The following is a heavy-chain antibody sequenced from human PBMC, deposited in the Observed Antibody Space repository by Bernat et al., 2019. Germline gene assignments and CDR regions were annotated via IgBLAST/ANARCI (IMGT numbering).Heavy chain of an antibody. CDR1: GFIFSNYA. V-gene: IGHV3-23*01. CDR2: ISTTGSGT. CDR3: AKTASVLDY. J-gene: IGHJ4*02. Sequence: EAQLLESGGGLVQPGGSLRLSCAASGFIFSNYAMTWVRQAPGQGLVWVSSISTTGSGTYYTDSVRGRFTISRDNSKNMLYLQMNSLRAEDMAIYYCAKTASVLDYWGQGTLVTVSS.